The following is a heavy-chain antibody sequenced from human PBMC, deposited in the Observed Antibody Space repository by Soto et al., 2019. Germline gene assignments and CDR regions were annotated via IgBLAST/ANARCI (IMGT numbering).Heavy chain of an antibody. CDR3: ATALLGALNFFGLVPSFDY. J-gene: IGHJ4*02. CDR1: GGSFSGYY. V-gene: IGHV4-34*01. D-gene: IGHD3-3*01. CDR2: INHSGYT. Sequence: QVHLQQWGAGLLKPSETLSLTCAVYGGSFSGYYWSWIRHPPGQGLGWIGEINHSGYTNYNPSLKRRVTISADTSKNQFSLKRTSVTAADTAVYYCATALLGALNFFGLVPSFDYWGQGTLVSVSS.